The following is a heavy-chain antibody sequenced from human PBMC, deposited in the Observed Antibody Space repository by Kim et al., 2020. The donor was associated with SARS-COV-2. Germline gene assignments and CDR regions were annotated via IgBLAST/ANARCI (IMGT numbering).Heavy chain of an antibody. Sequence: LKGRVTISVDPSKNQFSLKLSSVTAADTAVYYCARDQRRTSSWTYYFDYWGQGTLVTVSS. V-gene: IGHV4-39*07. J-gene: IGHJ4*02. D-gene: IGHD6-13*01. CDR3: ARDQRRTSSWTYYFDY.